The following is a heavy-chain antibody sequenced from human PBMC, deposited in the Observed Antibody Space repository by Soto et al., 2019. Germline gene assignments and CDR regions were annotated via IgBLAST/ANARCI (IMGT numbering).Heavy chain of an antibody. CDR1: GGSFSCYY. D-gene: IGHD3-3*01. V-gene: IGHV4-34*12. J-gene: IGHJ4*02. CDR2: FINSGST. CDR3: ASRQGYDFWSGYYTGIGPFYY. Sequence: SVNLTLTCAVQGGSFSCYYWNWIRQPPGKGLEWIGEFINSGSTNYNPSLKSRVTISVDTSKNQFSLKLSSVTAADTAVYYCASRQGYDFWSGYYTGIGPFYYWGQGTLVTVSS.